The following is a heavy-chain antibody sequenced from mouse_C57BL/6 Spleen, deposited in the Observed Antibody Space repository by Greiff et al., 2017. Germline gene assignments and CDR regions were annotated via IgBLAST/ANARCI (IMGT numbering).Heavy chain of an antibody. CDR3: ARGGDCDPDY. CDR2: INPSSGYT. CDR1: GYTFTSYS. J-gene: IGHJ2*01. V-gene: IGHV1-4*01. Sequence: QVQLQQSGAELARPGASVKLSCKASGYTFTSYSMHWVKQRPGQGLEWIGDINPSSGYTKYNQKFKDKATLTADNSSNTSYMQLSSLTSEDSAVYYCARGGDCDPDYWGQGTTLTVSS.